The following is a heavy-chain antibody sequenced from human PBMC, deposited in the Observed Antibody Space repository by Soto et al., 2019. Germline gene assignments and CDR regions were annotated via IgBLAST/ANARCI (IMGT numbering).Heavy chain of an antibody. CDR2: FDPEDGET. D-gene: IGHD5-18*01. Sequence: ASVKVSCKVSGYTLTELSMHWVRQAPGKGLEWMGGFDPEDGETIYAQKFQGRVTMTEDTSTDTAYMELSSLRSEDTAVYYCATINGDAYTAARPEMDYWGQGTPVTVSS. CDR3: ATINGDAYTAARPEMDY. CDR1: GYTLTELS. V-gene: IGHV1-24*01. J-gene: IGHJ4*02.